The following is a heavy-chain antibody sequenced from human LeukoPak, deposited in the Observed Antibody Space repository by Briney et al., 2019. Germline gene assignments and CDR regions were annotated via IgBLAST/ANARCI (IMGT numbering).Heavy chain of an antibody. CDR3: AKGDGGAYDNSGWVDYFDY. J-gene: IGHJ4*02. V-gene: IGHV3-23*01. CDR1: GFTFTNYA. CDR2: ITGSGGRT. D-gene: IGHD3-22*01. Sequence: GGSLRFSCAASGFTFTNYAMTWVRQAPGKGLEWVSSITGSGGRTYYTDSVKGRFTIPRDNSKNTLYLQMDSLSAEDTAVYYCAKGDGGAYDNSGWVDYFDYWGQGTLVTVSS.